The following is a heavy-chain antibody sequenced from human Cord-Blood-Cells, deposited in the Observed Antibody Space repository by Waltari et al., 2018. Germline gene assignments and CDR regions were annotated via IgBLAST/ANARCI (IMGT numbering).Heavy chain of an antibody. J-gene: IGHJ2*01. CDR2: INSDGSST. V-gene: IGHV3-74*01. CDR1: GFTLSIYW. D-gene: IGHD6-13*01. Sequence: EVQLVESGGGLVQPGGSLRLSCAASGFTLSIYWLHWVRQAPGKGLVWVSRINSDGSSTSYADSVKGRFTISRDNAKNTLYLQMNSLRAEDTAVYYCAREGSSSYWYFDLWGRGTLVTVSS. CDR3: AREGSSSYWYFDL.